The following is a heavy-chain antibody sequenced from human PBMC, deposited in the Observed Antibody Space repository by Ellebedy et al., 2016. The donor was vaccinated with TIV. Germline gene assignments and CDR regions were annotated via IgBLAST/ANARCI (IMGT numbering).Heavy chain of an antibody. Sequence: GESLKISCAASGFTVSNHFMNWVRQAPGKGLEWVSTIFSGGSTYYTDSVKGRFTISRDNSRNTLYLQMNSLRADDTAVSYCTRGELDPALATDWGQGTLVTVSS. D-gene: IGHD5-18*01. J-gene: IGHJ4*02. CDR2: IFSGGST. V-gene: IGHV3-53*01. CDR3: TRGELDPALATD. CDR1: GFTVSNHF.